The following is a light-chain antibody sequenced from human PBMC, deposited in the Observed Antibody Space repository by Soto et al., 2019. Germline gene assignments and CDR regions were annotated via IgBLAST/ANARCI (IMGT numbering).Light chain of an antibody. CDR2: EVT. Sequence: QSALTLPASVSGSLGQSITISCTGTSSDIGYYKYVSWYQQHPGKAPRLIISEVTNRPSGVSNRFSGSKSGNTASLTISGLQAEDEADYYCCSYSCSSTLAVAFGGGTKVTVL. CDR1: SSDIGYYKY. J-gene: IGLJ2*01. CDR3: CSYSCSSTLAVA. V-gene: IGLV2-14*01.